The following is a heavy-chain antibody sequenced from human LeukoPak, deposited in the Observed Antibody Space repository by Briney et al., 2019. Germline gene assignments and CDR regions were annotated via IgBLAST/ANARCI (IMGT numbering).Heavy chain of an antibody. CDR1: GFTFSSYA. CDR2: ISGSGDST. J-gene: IGHJ4*02. V-gene: IGHV3-23*01. D-gene: IGHD3-22*01. CDR3: AKCYAYYDSSGDFDY. Sequence: PGGSLRLSCAASGFTFSSYAMSWVRQAPGKGLEWVSAISGSGDSTYYADSVKGRFTISRDNSKNTLYLQMNSLRAEDTAAYYCAKCYAYYDSSGDFDYWGQGTLVTVSS.